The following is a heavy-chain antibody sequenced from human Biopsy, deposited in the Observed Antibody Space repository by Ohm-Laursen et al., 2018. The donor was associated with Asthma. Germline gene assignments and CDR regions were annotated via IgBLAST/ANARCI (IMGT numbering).Heavy chain of an antibody. CDR2: IYSGGTS. V-gene: IGHV3-53*01. CDR1: GFTVSRDH. Sequence: SLRLSCTASGFTVSRDHMFWVRQDPGKGLEWVSVIYSGGTSDTADSVRGRFTISRDFYKNTLYLQMDSLRAEDTAVYYCARGDSSGWSHYYFDYWGQGTLVTVSS. J-gene: IGHJ4*02. CDR3: ARGDSSGWSHYYFDY. D-gene: IGHD6-19*01.